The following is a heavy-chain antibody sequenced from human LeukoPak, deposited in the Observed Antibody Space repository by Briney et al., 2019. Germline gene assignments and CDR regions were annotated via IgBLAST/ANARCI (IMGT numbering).Heavy chain of an antibody. Sequence: SETLSLTCTVSGGSISYYYWSWIRQPPGKGLEWIGEINHSGSTNYNPSLKSRVTISVDTSKNQFSLKLSSVTAADTAVYYCARKFTYYYDSSGFNRILNWFDPWGQGTLVTVSS. CDR1: GGSISYYY. J-gene: IGHJ5*02. D-gene: IGHD3-22*01. CDR2: INHSGST. CDR3: ARKFTYYYDSSGFNRILNWFDP. V-gene: IGHV4-34*01.